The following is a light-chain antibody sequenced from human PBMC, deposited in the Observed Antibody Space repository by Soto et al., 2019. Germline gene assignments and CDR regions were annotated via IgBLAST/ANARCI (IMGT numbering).Light chain of an antibody. CDR1: QSVSSSY. Sequence: VLTQSPGTLSLSPGERATLSCRASQSVSSSYLAWYQQKPGQAPRLLIYGASSRATGIPDRFSGSGSGTDFTLTISSLEPEDFAVYYCQQSGSSPRTFGQGTKVDIK. CDR3: QQSGSSPRT. V-gene: IGKV3-20*01. J-gene: IGKJ1*01. CDR2: GAS.